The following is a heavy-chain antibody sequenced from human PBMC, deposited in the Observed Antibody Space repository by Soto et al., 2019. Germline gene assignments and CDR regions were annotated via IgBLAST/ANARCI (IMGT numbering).Heavy chain of an antibody. V-gene: IGHV1-18*01. J-gene: IGHJ6*02. CDR2: ISAYNGNT. D-gene: IGHD2-2*02. CDR3: ARDIVVVPAAIVRGYYYYGMDV. Sequence: ASVKVSCKASGYTFTSYGISWVRQAPGQGLEWMGWISAYNGNTNYAQKLQGRVTMTTDTSTSTAYMELRSLRSDDTAVYYCARDIVVVPAAIVRGYYYYGMDVWGQGTTVTVSS. CDR1: GYTFTSYG.